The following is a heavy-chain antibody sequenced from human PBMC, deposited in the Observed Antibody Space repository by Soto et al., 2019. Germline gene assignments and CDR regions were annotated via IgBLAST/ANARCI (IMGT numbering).Heavy chain of an antibody. CDR1: GGTFSRHA. Sequence: QVQLVQSGAEVRKPGSSVKVSCKASGGTFSRHAISWVRQAPGQGLEWMGGIIPIFGTANHAQKFQGRVTIIADESTSTVHMELSSLRSEDTDMYYCARGWGYDSNDYYYAYWGQGTLVIVSS. J-gene: IGHJ4*02. CDR2: IIPIFGTA. CDR3: ARGWGYDSNDYYYAY. V-gene: IGHV1-69*01. D-gene: IGHD3-22*01.